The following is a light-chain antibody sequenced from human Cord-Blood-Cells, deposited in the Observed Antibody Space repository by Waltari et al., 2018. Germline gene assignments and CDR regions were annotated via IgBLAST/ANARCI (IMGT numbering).Light chain of an antibody. V-gene: IGKV4-1*01. CDR2: WAS. CDR1: QSVLYSSNNKNY. Sequence: EIVMTLSPDLPAVPLREWATITCKSSQSVLYSSNNKNYLAWYQQKPGQPPKLLIYWASTRESGVPDRFSGSGSGTDFTLTISSLQAEDVAVYYCQQYYSTPYTFGQGTKLEIK. CDR3: QQYYSTPYT. J-gene: IGKJ2*01.